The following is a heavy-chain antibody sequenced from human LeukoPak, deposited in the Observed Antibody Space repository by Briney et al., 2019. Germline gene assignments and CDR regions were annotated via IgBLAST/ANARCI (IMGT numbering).Heavy chain of an antibody. CDR1: GFTFSNYA. D-gene: IGHD2-2*01. J-gene: IGHJ4*02. CDR2: ISYAGSNK. Sequence: GRSLRLSCAASGFTFSNYAMYWVRQAPGKGLEWVALISYAGSNKYYADSVKGRFTISRDNSKNTLYLQMSSLRVEVTAVYYCARDLDRYCSSSSCHSADYWGQGTLVTVSS. V-gene: IGHV3-30-3*01. CDR3: ARDLDRYCSSSSCHSADY.